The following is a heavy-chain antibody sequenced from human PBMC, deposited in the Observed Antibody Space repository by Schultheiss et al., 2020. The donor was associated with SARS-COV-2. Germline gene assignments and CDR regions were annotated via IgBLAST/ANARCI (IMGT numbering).Heavy chain of an antibody. Sequence: SQTLSLTCTVSGGSISSGGYYWSWIRQPPGKGLEWIGEINHSGSTNYNPSLKSRVTISVDTSKNQFSLKLSSVTAADTALYHCASTFDTALVNWGQGTLVTVSS. D-gene: IGHD5-18*01. CDR2: INHSGST. J-gene: IGHJ4*02. V-gene: IGHV4-31*03. CDR3: ASTFDTALVN. CDR1: GGSISSGGYY.